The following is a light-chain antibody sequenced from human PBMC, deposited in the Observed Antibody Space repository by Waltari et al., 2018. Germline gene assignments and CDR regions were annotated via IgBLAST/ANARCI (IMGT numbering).Light chain of an antibody. CDR3: QQRSNWPPIT. CDR1: QSVGSS. Sequence: EILLTQYPVTLSLAPGERATLSCWASQSVGSSLACYQQKPGQAPRPLMYDASNRATGVPARFNGSGSGTDFTLTIISLQSEDSAVYYCQQRSNWPPITFGQGTRLEIK. CDR2: DAS. J-gene: IGKJ5*01. V-gene: IGKV3-11*01.